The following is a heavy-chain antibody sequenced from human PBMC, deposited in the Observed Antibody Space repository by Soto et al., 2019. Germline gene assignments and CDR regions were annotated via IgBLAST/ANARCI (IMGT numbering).Heavy chain of an antibody. Sequence: GGSLRLSCTASGFTFSSYAMSWVRQAPGKGLEWVAIISYDGSNTYYADSVKGRFTISRDNSKNTLYLQMNSLRAEDTSVYYCAKEGGLSGSYYISSSYYFDYWGQGTLVTVSS. CDR3: AKEGGLSGSYYISSSYYFDY. J-gene: IGHJ4*02. CDR2: ISYDGSNT. CDR1: GFTFSSYA. D-gene: IGHD1-26*01. V-gene: IGHV3-30*18.